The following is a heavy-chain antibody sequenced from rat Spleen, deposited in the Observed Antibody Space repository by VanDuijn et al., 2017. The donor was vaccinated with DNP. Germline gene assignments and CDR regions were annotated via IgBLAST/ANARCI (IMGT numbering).Heavy chain of an antibody. CDR2: ISSGGST. CDR3: AEILFAY. V-gene: IGHV2S12*01. CDR1: GFSLTSYG. D-gene: IGHD3-8*01. Sequence: QVQLKESGPGLVQPSQTLSLTCTVSGFSLTSYGVSWVRQPPGKGLEWIAAISSGGSTYYNSALKSRLSISRDTSKSQVFLKMNSLQTEDTAVYYCAEILFAYWGQGTLVTVSS. J-gene: IGHJ3*01.